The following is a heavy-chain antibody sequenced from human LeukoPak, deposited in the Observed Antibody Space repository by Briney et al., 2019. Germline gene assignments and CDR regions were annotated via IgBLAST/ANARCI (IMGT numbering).Heavy chain of an antibody. J-gene: IGHJ4*02. Sequence: GGSLRLSCAASGITFGNYAMSWVRQAPGKGLEWVADIKQDGSEKNYVDSVKGRFTISRDNAKNSLYLQMNSLRAEDTAVYYCASGLELDYWGQGTLVTVSS. CDR1: GITFGNYA. V-gene: IGHV3-7*03. CDR3: ASGLELDY. CDR2: IKQDGSEK.